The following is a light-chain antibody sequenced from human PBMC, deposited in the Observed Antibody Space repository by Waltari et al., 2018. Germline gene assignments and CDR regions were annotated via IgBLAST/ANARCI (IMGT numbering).Light chain of an antibody. V-gene: IGLV2-23*01. CDR1: SADLASYNL. J-gene: IGLJ1*01. Sequence: QSALTQPASVSGSPGPSITIYCTGASADLASYNLVSWYQHHPAKAPKLMIYEAVKRPSGVSNRFSGAKSGTTASLIISGLQADDEADYYCCSYTGSSTSYGCGSGTKVTVL. CDR3: CSYTGSSTSYG. CDR2: EAV.